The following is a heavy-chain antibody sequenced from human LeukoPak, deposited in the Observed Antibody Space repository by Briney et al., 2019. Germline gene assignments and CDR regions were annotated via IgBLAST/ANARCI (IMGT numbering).Heavy chain of an antibody. CDR1: GGSISSHY. V-gene: IGHV4-59*11. Sequence: SETLSLTCPVSGGSISSHYWSWIRQPPGKGLEWIGYIYYSGSTNYNPSLKSRVTISVDTSKNQFSLKLSSVTAADTAVYYCARLNIVVVPAAPHYYYYMDVWGKGTTVTVSS. CDR2: IYYSGST. D-gene: IGHD2-2*01. J-gene: IGHJ6*03. CDR3: ARLNIVVVPAAPHYYYYMDV.